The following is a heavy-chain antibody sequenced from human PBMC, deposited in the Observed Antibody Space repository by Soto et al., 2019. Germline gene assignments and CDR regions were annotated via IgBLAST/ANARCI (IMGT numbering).Heavy chain of an antibody. J-gene: IGHJ6*02. D-gene: IGHD3-16*01. V-gene: IGHV4-4*02. CDR2: LHHDGTT. CDR3: ATQTISYTWGV. Sequence: QVQLQESGPGLVKPSETLSLTCPVSVGPITTTTWWAWVRLPPGKGLEWIGELHHDGTTNYNPSLESRITMSLDKSNNHFSLNLTSVTAADTAIYYCATQTISYTWGVWGRGTTVTVSS. CDR1: VGPITTTTW.